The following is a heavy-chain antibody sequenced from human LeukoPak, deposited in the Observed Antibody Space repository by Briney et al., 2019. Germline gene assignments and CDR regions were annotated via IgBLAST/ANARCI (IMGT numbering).Heavy chain of an antibody. CDR3: VRSPYYYYHMAV. CDR1: GYSITSGYY. V-gene: IGHV4-38-2*01. CDR2: IYHSGST. Sequence: SETMSLTCAVSGYSITSGYYWGWIRQPPGKGLEWIGTIYHSGSTYYNPSLKSRVIVSVDTSKNQFSLKLSSVTAAETAVYYCVRSPYYYYHMAVWGKGTSVTVSS. J-gene: IGHJ6*03.